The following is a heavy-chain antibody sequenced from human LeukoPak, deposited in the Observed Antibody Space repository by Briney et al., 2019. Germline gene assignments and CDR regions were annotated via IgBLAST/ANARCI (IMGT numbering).Heavy chain of an antibody. J-gene: IGHJ4*02. V-gene: IGHV4-4*02. Sequence: PSGTLSLTCAVSGGSISSSNWWSWVRQPPGKGLEWIGEIYHSGSTNYNPPLKSRVTISVDKSKNQFSLKLSSVTAADTAVYYCARDKMTTVTSYYFDYWGQGTLVTVSS. CDR2: IYHSGST. D-gene: IGHD4-11*01. CDR3: ARDKMTTVTSYYFDY. CDR1: GGSISSSNW.